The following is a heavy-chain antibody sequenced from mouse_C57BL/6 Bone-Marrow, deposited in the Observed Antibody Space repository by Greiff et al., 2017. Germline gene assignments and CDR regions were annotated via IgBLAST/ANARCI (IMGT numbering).Heavy chain of an antibody. V-gene: IGHV5-6*01. CDR3: AGFSSLWYFDV. J-gene: IGHJ1*03. D-gene: IGHD1-1*01. CDR1: GFTFSSYG. Sequence: EVQGVESGGDLVKPGGSLKLSCAASGFTFSSYGMSWVRQTPDKRLEWVATISSGGSYTYYPDSVKGRFTISRDNAKNTLYLQMSSLKSEDTAMYYCAGFSSLWYFDVWGTGTTVTVSS. CDR2: ISSGGSYT.